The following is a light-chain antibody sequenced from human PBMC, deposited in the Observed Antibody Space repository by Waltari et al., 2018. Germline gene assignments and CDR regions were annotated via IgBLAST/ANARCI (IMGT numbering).Light chain of an antibody. CDR1: SNDVGSYNR. Sequence: QSALTQPPSVSGSPGQSVTISCTGTSNDVGSYNRVSWYQQPPGTAPKLMLYEVSNRPSGGPDRFAGSKSGNTASLTISGLQPEDEADYYCNSFTTSTTWVFGGGTRVTVL. V-gene: IGLV2-18*02. J-gene: IGLJ3*02. CDR3: NSFTTSTTWV. CDR2: EVS.